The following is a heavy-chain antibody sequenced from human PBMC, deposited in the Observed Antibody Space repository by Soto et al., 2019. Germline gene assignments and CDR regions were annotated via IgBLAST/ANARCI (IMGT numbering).Heavy chain of an antibody. V-gene: IGHV1-2*04. J-gene: IGHJ4*02. CDR2: INPNSGGT. Sequence: GASVKVSCKASGYTFTGYYMHWVRQAPGQGLEWMGWINPNSGGTNYAQKFQGWVTMTRDASISTAYMEMSRLRSDDTAVYYCASSLRFLEWSPLDYWGQGTLVTSPQ. D-gene: IGHD3-3*01. CDR3: ASSLRFLEWSPLDY. CDR1: GYTFTGYY.